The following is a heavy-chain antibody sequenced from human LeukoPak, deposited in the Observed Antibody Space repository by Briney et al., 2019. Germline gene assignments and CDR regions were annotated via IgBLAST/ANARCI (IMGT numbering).Heavy chain of an antibody. D-gene: IGHD6-25*01. CDR1: GYSISSGYY. CDR3: ARGGRGFDP. V-gene: IGHV4-38-2*02. CDR2: INHSGST. Sequence: SETLSLTCTVSGYSISSGYYWGWIRQPPGKGLEWIGEINHSGSTNYNPSLKSRVTISVDTSKNQFSLKLSSVTAADTAVYYCARGGRGFDPWGQGTLVTVSS. J-gene: IGHJ5*02.